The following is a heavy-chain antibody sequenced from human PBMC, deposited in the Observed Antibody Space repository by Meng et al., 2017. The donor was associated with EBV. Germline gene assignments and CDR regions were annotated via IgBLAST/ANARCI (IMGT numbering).Heavy chain of an antibody. CDR2: IYYSGST. D-gene: IGHD3-10*01. V-gene: IGHV4-39*07. CDR1: GGSISSSSYY. Sequence: QLQLQESGPXLVKPXXXLSLTFTVSGGSISSSSYYWGWIRQPPGKGLEWIGSIYYSGSTYYNPSLKSRVTISVDTSKNQFSLKLSSVTAADTAVYYCARSSPVRFGELSNWGQGTLVTV. J-gene: IGHJ4*02. CDR3: ARSSPVRFGELSN.